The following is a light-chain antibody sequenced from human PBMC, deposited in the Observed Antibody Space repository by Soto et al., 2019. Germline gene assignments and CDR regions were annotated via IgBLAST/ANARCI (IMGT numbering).Light chain of an antibody. Sequence: QSVLTQPPSVSGAPGQRVTISCTGSNSNIGAGHAAQWYQQPPGTTPKLLIYDNNRRPSGVPVRFSGSRSGTSASLAITGLQAEDEADYYCQSYDNDLSVVFDGGTKLTVL. CDR1: NSNIGAGHA. J-gene: IGLJ2*01. CDR3: QSYDNDLSVV. V-gene: IGLV1-40*01. CDR2: DNN.